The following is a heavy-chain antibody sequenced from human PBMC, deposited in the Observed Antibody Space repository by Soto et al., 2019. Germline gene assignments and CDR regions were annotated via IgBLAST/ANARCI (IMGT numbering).Heavy chain of an antibody. Sequence: ASVKVSCKVSGYTLTELSMHWVRQAPGKGLEWMGGFDPEDGETIYAQKFQGRVTMTEDTSTDTAYMELSSLRSEDTAVYYCATLQLDLGVVIPLTYYYYMDVWGKGTTVTXSS. D-gene: IGHD3-3*01. CDR3: ATLQLDLGVVIPLTYYYYMDV. CDR2: FDPEDGET. CDR1: GYTLTELS. J-gene: IGHJ6*03. V-gene: IGHV1-24*01.